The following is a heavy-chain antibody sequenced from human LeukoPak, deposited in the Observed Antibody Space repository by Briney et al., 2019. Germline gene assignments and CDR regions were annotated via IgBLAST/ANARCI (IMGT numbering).Heavy chain of an antibody. J-gene: IGHJ2*01. CDR1: GDSVSSNSAA. CDR2: TYYRSKWYN. CDR3: AGVAMAGSRHTHWYFDL. Sequence: QTLSLTCSISGDSVSSNSAAWNWIRHSPSRVLEWLGRTYYRSKWYNDYAVSVKGRITINPDTANNQFTLQLNSVTPEDTAVYYCAGVAMAGSRHTHWYFDLWGRGTLVTVSS. V-gene: IGHV6-1*01. D-gene: IGHD6-19*01.